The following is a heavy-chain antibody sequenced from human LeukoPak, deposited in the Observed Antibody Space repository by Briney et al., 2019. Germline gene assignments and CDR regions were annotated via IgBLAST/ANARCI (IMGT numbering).Heavy chain of an antibody. V-gene: IGHV3-7*01. CDR2: IKQDGSEK. Sequence: GGSLRLSCAASGYTFNSYWMNWVRQAPGKGREWVANIKQDGSEKYYVDSVQGRFTISRDNAKSSLYLQMNSLRVDDTAVYDCVREASGVSSSAFDVWGQGTMVTVSS. J-gene: IGHJ3*01. CDR3: VREASGVSSSAFDV. D-gene: IGHD1-26*01. CDR1: GYTFNSYW.